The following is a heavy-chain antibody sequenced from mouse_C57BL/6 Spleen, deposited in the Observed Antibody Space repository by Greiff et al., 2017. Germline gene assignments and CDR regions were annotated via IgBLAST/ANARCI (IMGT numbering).Heavy chain of an antibody. D-gene: IGHD2-3*01. V-gene: IGHV3-6*01. Sequence: ESGPGLVKPSQSLSLTCSVTGYSITSGYYWNWIRQFPGNKLEWMGYISYNGSNNYNPSLKNRISFTRDTSKNQFFLKLNSVTTEDTATYYWAREGSYDGYYVGYWGQGTTLTVSS. CDR2: ISYNGSN. J-gene: IGHJ2*01. CDR1: GYSITSGYY. CDR3: AREGSYDGYYVGY.